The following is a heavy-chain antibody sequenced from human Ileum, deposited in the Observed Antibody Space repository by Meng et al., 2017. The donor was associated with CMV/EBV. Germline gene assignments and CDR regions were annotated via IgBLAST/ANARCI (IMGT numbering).Heavy chain of an antibody. CDR2: ISYDGSNK. D-gene: IGHD6-19*01. V-gene: IGHV3-30-3*01. Sequence: GESLKISCAASGFTFSSYAMHWVRQAPGEGLEWVAVISYDGSNKYYADSVKGRFTISRDNSKNTLYLQMNSLRAEDTAVYYCARIAVAGPIDYWGQGTLVTVSS. CDR1: GFTFSSYA. CDR3: ARIAVAGPIDY. J-gene: IGHJ4*02.